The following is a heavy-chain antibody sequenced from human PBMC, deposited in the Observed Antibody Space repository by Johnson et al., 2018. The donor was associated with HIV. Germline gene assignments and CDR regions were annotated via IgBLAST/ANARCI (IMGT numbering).Heavy chain of an antibody. Sequence: VQLVESGGGVVQPGRSLRLSCAASGFIFSTYAMYWVRQAPGKGLEWVSGIDWHGGSTGYADSVKGRFTISRDNVKNSLYLQMNSLRAEDTALYYCARAKIFCSGYYTADAFDIWGQGTMVTVSS. CDR2: IDWHGGST. D-gene: IGHD3-3*01. CDR1: GFIFSTYA. CDR3: ARAKIFCSGYYTADAFDI. V-gene: IGHV3-20*04. J-gene: IGHJ3*02.